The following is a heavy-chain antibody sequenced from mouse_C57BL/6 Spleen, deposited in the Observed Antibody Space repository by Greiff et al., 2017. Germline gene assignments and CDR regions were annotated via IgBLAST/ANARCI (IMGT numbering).Heavy chain of an antibody. CDR1: GYTFTSSW. J-gene: IGHJ3*01. V-gene: IGHV1-61*01. Sequence: QVQLQQPGAELVRPGSSVKLSCKASGYTFTSSWMDWVKQRPGQGLEWIGNIYPSDSETHYNQQFKDKATLTVDKSSSTAYMQLSSLTSEDSAVYYCARDSSGDVFAYWGQGTLVTVSA. CDR2: IYPSDSET. CDR3: ARDSSGDVFAY. D-gene: IGHD3-2*02.